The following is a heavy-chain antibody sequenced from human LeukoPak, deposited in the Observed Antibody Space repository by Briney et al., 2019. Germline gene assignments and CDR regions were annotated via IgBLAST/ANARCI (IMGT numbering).Heavy chain of an antibody. D-gene: IGHD3-10*01. J-gene: IGHJ6*03. CDR1: GYTFTGYW. Sequence: ASVKVSCKAFGYTFTGYWMHWVRQATGQGLEWMGWMNPNSGNTGYAQKFQGRVTITRNTSISTAYMELSSLRSEDTAVYYCARAQRITMVRGVIEVYYYYYYMDVWGKGTTVTVSS. CDR2: MNPNSGNT. V-gene: IGHV1-8*03. CDR3: ARAQRITMVRGVIEVYYYYYYMDV.